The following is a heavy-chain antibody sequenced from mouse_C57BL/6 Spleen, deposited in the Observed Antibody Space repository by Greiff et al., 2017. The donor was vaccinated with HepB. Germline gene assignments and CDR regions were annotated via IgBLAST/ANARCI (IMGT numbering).Heavy chain of an antibody. V-gene: IGHV1-82*01. D-gene: IGHD2-5*01. CDR2: IYPGDGDT. CDR1: GYAFSSSW. CDR3: APNSNFLFAY. J-gene: IGHJ3*01. Sequence: VKLQQSGPELVKPGASVKISCKASGYAFSSSWMNWVKQRPGKGLEWIGRIYPGDGDTNYNGKFKGKATLTADKSSSTAYMQLSSLTSEDFAVYFCAPNSNFLFAYWGQGTLVTVSA.